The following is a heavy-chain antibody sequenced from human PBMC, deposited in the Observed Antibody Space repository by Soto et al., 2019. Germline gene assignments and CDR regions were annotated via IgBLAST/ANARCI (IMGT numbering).Heavy chain of an antibody. D-gene: IGHD2-2*02. CDR1: GFTFYDYA. CDR3: AKDVCIGATTACYTRLDS. V-gene: IGHV3-43D*04. J-gene: IGHJ4*02. CDR2: ISWDGSRS. Sequence: EVQLVESGGVVVQPGGSLRLSCAASGFTFYDYAMHWVRQAPGKGLEWVSLISWDGSRSYYADSVKGRFIISRDNSKESPSLRMTSLGPEDSGLYYCAKDVCIGATTACYTRLDSWGQGTQVTVSS.